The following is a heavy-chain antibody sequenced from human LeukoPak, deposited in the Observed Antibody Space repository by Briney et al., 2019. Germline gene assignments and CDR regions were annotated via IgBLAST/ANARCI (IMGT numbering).Heavy chain of an antibody. V-gene: IGHV4-34*01. CDR2: INQSGTT. CDR1: GGSFSSYY. CDR3: ARRTWYGTTYYYYFMDV. D-gene: IGHD6-13*01. Sequence: SETLSLTCAVYGGSFSSYYWSWIRQSPGKGLEWIGEINQSGTTSYNPSLKSRVTISVDTSKNQFSLNLRSVTAADTAIYYCARRTWYGTTYYYYFMDVWGKGTTVTVSS. J-gene: IGHJ6*03.